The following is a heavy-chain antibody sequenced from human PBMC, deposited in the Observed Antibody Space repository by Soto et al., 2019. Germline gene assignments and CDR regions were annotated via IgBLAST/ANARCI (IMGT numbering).Heavy chain of an antibody. V-gene: IGHV3-30*18. CDR1: GFTFSSYG. CDR3: AKDLGLDSRSWYEGDY. J-gene: IGHJ4*02. D-gene: IGHD6-13*01. CDR2: ISYDGSNK. Sequence: QVQLVESGGGVVQPGRSLRLSCAASGFTFSSYGMHWVRQAPGKGLEWVAVISYDGSNKYYADSVKGRFTISRDNSTNALYLQMNSLRAEDTAVYYCAKDLGLDSRSWYEGDYWGQGTLVTVSS.